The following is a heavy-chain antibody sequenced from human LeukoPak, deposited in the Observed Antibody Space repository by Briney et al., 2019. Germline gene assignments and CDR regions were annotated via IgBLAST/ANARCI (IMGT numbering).Heavy chain of an antibody. CDR2: INAGNGNT. CDR1: GYTFTSYA. D-gene: IGHD6-19*01. V-gene: IGHV1-3*01. J-gene: IGHJ4*02. CDR3: ARRIEQWLGRGIDYFDY. Sequence: GASVKVSCKASGYTFTSYAMHWVRQAPGQRLEWMGWINAGNGNTKYSQKFQGRVTITRDTSASTAYMELSSLRSEDTAVYYCARRIEQWLGRGIDYFDYWGQGTLVTVSS.